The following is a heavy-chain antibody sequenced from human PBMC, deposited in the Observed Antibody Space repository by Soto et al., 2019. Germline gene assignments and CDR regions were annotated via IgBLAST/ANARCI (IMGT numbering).Heavy chain of an antibody. CDR1: GGTFSSYA. V-gene: IGHV1-69*13. D-gene: IGHD4-17*01. J-gene: IGHJ4*02. CDR2: IIPIFGTA. Sequence: SVKVSCKASGGTFSSYAISWVRQAPGQGLEWMGGIIPIFGTANYAQKFQGRVTITADESTSTAYMELSSLRSEDTAVYYCARTLRLFYHFDYWGQGTLVTVSS. CDR3: ARTLRLFYHFDY.